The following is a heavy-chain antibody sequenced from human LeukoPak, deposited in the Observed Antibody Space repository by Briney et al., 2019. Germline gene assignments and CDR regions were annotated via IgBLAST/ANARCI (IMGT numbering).Heavy chain of an antibody. Sequence: GESLKISCKGSGYSFTSYWIGWVRQMPGKGLEWMGIIYPGDSDTRYSPSFQGQVTISADKSISTAYLQWSSLKAADTAMYYCATHLPYISSWYYFDYWGQGTLVTVSS. CDR3: ATHLPYISSWYYFDY. V-gene: IGHV5-51*01. CDR2: IYPGDSDT. CDR1: GYSFTSYW. J-gene: IGHJ4*02. D-gene: IGHD6-13*01.